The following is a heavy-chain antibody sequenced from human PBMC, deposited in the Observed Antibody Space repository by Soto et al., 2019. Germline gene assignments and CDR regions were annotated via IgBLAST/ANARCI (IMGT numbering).Heavy chain of an antibody. J-gene: IGHJ4*02. Sequence: SVKVSCKASGGTFSSYAISWVRQAPGQGLEWMGGIIPIFGTANYAQKFQGRVTITADESTSTAYMELSSLRSEDTAVYYCARASADFWSGYYPQVPFPFDYWGQGTLVTVSS. D-gene: IGHD3-3*01. CDR1: GGTFSSYA. CDR2: IIPIFGTA. CDR3: ARASADFWSGYYPQVPFPFDY. V-gene: IGHV1-69*13.